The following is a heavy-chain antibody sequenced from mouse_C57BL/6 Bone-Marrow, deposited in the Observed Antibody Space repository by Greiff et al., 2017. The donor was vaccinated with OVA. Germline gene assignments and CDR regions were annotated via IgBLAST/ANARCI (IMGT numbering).Heavy chain of an antibody. Sequence: VMLVESGPGLVAPSQSLSITCTVSGFSLTSYGVSWVRQPPGKGLEWLGVIWGDGSTNYHSALISRLSISKDNSKSQVFLKLNSLQTDDTATYYCAKPSSTMITAAFAYWGQGTLVTVSA. J-gene: IGHJ3*01. D-gene: IGHD2-4*01. V-gene: IGHV2-3*01. CDR1: GFSLTSYG. CDR3: AKPSSTMITAAFAY. CDR2: IWGDGST.